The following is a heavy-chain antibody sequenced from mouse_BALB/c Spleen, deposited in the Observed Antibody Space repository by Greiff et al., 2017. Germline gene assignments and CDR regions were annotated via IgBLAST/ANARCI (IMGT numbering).Heavy chain of an antibody. D-gene: IGHD4-1*02. J-gene: IGHJ2*01. CDR3: ARSTTGKVCFDY. V-gene: IGHV1-4*02. CDR2: INPSSGYT. Sequence: QVQLQQSAAELARPGASVKMSCKASGYTFTSYTMHWVKQRPGQGLEWIGYINPSSGYTEYNQKFKDKTTLTADKSSSTAYMQLSSLTSEDSAVYYCARSTTGKVCFDYWGQGTTLTVSS. CDR1: GYTFTSYT.